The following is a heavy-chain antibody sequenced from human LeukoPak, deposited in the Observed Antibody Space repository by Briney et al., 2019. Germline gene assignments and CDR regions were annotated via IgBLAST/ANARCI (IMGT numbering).Heavy chain of an antibody. CDR2: IYHSGST. CDR1: GGSISSSNW. V-gene: IGHV4-4*02. Sequence: PSGTLSLTCAVSGGSISSSNWWCWVRPPPGKGLEWIGEIYHSGSTNYNPSLKSRVTISVDKSKNQFSLRLSSVTAADTAVYYCARDPLHYYGSGSYYSEGYWGQGTLVTVSS. CDR3: ARDPLHYYGSGSYYSEGY. D-gene: IGHD3-10*01. J-gene: IGHJ4*02.